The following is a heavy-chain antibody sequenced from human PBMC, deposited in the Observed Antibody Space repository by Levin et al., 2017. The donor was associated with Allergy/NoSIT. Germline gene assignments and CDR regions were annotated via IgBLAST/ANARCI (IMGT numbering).Heavy chain of an antibody. D-gene: IGHD6-6*01. CDR3: VKSRSSSSHFDY. J-gene: IGHJ4*02. CDR1: GFTFDDYA. CDR2: ISWNSGTI. Sequence: GGSLRLSCAASGFTFDDYAMHWVRQAPGKGLEWVSGISWNSGTIDYADSVKGRFTISRDNAKNSLHLQMSSLRAEDTALYYCVKSRSSSSHFDYWSQGTLVTVSS. V-gene: IGHV3-9*01.